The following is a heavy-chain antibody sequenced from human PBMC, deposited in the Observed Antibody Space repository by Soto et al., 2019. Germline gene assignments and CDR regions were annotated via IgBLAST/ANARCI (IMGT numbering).Heavy chain of an antibody. CDR2: ISAYNGNT. Sequence: ASVKVSCKASGYTFTSYGISWVRQAPGQGLEWMGWISAYNGNTNYAQKFQGRVTITADESTSTAYMELSSLRSEDTAVYYCARAVTGGVAAGTPPPWFDYWGQGTLVTVSS. V-gene: IGHV1-18*01. D-gene: IGHD6-13*01. J-gene: IGHJ4*02. CDR1: GYTFTSYG. CDR3: ARAVTGGVAAGTPPPWFDY.